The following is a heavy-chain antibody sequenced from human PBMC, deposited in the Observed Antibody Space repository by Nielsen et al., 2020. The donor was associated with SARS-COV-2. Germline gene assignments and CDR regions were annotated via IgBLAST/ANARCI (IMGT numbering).Heavy chain of an antibody. J-gene: IGHJ1*01. CDR1: GFTFSSYA. D-gene: IGHD1-20*01. Sequence: GESLKISCAASGFTFSSYAMSWVRQAPGKGLEWVSAISGSGGSTYYADSVKGRFTISRDNSKNTLYLQMNSLRAEDTAVYYCAITDGLQKKKYFQHWGQGTLVTVSS. CDR2: ISGSGGST. V-gene: IGHV3-23*01. CDR3: AITDGLQKKKYFQH.